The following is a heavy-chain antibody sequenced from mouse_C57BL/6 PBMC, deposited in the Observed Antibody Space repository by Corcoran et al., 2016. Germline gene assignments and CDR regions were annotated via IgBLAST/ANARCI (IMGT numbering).Heavy chain of an antibody. CDR3: ARRGGSSSDYYATDY. J-gene: IGHJ4*01. D-gene: IGHD1-1*01. CDR2: INTYSGVP. V-gene: IGHV9-3*01. Sequence: QIKEVQSGPELKKPGETVKDSCKDSGDDFTTYGRSWVKQAPGKGLKWMGWINTYSGVPTYADDFKGRFAFSLETSASTDYLQINNLKNEDTATYFCARRGGSSSDYYATDYWGQGTSVTVSS. CDR1: GDDFTTYG.